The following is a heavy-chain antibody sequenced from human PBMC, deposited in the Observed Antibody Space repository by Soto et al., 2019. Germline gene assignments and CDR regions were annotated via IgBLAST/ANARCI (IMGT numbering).Heavy chain of an antibody. CDR2: ISAYNGNT. CDR1: GYTFTSYG. CDR3: ARSLWKPLVLDDAFEI. V-gene: IGHV1-18*01. D-gene: IGHD6-13*01. Sequence: ASLKVSCKASGYTFTSYGISWVRQAPGQGLEWMGWISAYNGNTNYAQKLQGRVTMTTDTSTSTAYMELRSLRSDDTAVYYCARSLWKPLVLDDAFEIWGQGTMVTVAS. J-gene: IGHJ3*02.